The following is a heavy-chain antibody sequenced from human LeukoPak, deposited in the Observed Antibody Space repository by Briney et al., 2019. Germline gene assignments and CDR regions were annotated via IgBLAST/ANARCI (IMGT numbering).Heavy chain of an antibody. Sequence: GGSLRLSCAGSGFALKSYSLTWVRQAPGKGLEWVSSISSTSAYIHYAGSVKGRFTISRDNVDNVVYLEMNSLGAEDTATYYCARVAVSGPTGWFDSWGQGTLVIVSS. V-gene: IGHV3-21*01. CDR3: ARVAVSGPTGWFDS. CDR2: ISSTSAYI. J-gene: IGHJ5*01. D-gene: IGHD2-8*02. CDR1: GFALKSYS.